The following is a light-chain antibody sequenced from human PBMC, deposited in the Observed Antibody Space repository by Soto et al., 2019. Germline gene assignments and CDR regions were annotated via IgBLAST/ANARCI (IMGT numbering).Light chain of an antibody. V-gene: IGLV2-8*01. CDR3: TSYAGNNIWV. Sequence: QSALTQPPSASGSPGQSVTISCTGTSSDVGAYNYVSWYQQYPGKAPKLMIYEVSKRPSGVPDRFSGSKSGKTASLTVSGLQPEDEADYYCTSYAGNNIWVFGGGTKVTLL. CDR1: SSDVGAYNY. J-gene: IGLJ3*02. CDR2: EVS.